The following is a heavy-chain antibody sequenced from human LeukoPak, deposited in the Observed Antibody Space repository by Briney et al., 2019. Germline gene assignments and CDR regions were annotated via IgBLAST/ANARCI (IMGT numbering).Heavy chain of an antibody. V-gene: IGHV3-21*01. Sequence: GGSLRLSCAASGFTFSSYSMNWVRQAPGKGLEWVSSISSSSSYIYYAGSVKGRFTISRDNAKNSLYLQMNSLRAEDTAVYYCARLYYYGSRNYYYYMDVWGKGTTVTISS. D-gene: IGHD3-10*01. J-gene: IGHJ6*03. CDR1: GFTFSSYS. CDR3: ARLYYYGSRNYYYYMDV. CDR2: ISSSSSYI.